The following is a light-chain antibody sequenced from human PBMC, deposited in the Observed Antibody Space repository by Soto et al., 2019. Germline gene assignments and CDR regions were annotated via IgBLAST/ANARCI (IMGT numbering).Light chain of an antibody. CDR1: QGISSY. J-gene: IGKJ1*01. CDR2: AAS. CDR3: QQYYSYPRT. V-gene: IGKV1-8*01. Sequence: IQMTQSPSSLSASTGDRVTITCRASQGISSYLAWYQQKPGKAPKLLIYAASTLQSGVPSRFSGSGSGTDFTLTISCLQSEDFATYYCQQYYSYPRTFGQGTKVEIK.